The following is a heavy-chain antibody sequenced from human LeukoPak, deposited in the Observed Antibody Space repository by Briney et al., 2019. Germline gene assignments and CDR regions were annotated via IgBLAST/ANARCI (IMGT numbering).Heavy chain of an antibody. CDR1: GFTLSDYY. V-gene: IGHV3-11*01. CDR3: ARRRDFIDY. J-gene: IGHJ4*02. CDR2: SSSSGSTI. Sequence: GGSLRLSCAASGFTLSDYYMSWIRQAPGKGLDWVSYSSSSGSTIYYADSVKGRFDISRDNAKNSLYLKMNSLRAEDTAVYYCARRRDFIDYWGQGTLVTVSS. D-gene: IGHD3/OR15-3a*01.